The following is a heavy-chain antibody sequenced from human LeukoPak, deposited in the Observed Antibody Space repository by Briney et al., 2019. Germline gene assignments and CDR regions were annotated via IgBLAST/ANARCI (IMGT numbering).Heavy chain of an antibody. CDR1: GFTFSSYW. Sequence: PGGSLRLSCAASGFTFSSYWMSWVRQAPGKGLEWVSYISSSGSTIYYADSVKGRFTISRDNAKNSLYLQMNSLRAEDTAVYYCFSLGIYDFWSGYPSWFDPWGQGTLVTVSS. D-gene: IGHD3-3*01. CDR3: FSLGIYDFWSGYPSWFDP. V-gene: IGHV3-48*04. J-gene: IGHJ5*02. CDR2: ISSSGSTI.